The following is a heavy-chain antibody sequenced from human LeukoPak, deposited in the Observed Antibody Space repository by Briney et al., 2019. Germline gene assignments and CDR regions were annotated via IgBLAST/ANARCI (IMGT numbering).Heavy chain of an antibody. CDR1: GDSISSRTYY. CDR3: PRDVSSTFPNWLDP. J-gene: IGHJ5*02. D-gene: IGHD6-6*01. V-gene: IGHV4-31*03. Sequence: PSETLSLTCSVSGDSISSRTYYWTWIRQHPEKGLEWIGYIWNSGSTNYNPSLKSRVTISVDTSKNQFSLKLTSVTAADTALYYCPRDVSSTFPNWLDPWGQGILVIVSS. CDR2: IWNSGST.